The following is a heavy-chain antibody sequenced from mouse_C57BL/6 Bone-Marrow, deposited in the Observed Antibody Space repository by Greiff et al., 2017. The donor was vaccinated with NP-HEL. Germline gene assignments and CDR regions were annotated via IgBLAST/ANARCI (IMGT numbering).Heavy chain of an antibody. V-gene: IGHV3-6*01. D-gene: IGHD2-4*01. Sequence: EVQLQESGPGLVKPSQSLSLTCSVTGYSITSGYYWNWIRQFPGNKLEWMGYISYDGSNNYNPSLKNRISITRDTSKNQFFLKLNSVTTEDTATYYCAIYYDYDEGYFDVWGTGTTVTVSS. CDR2: ISYDGSN. J-gene: IGHJ1*03. CDR3: AIYYDYDEGYFDV. CDR1: GYSITSGYY.